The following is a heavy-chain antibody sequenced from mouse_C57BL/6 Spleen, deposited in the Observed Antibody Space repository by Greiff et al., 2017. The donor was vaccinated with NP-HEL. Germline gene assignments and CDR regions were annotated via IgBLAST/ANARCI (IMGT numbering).Heavy chain of an antibody. V-gene: IGHV5-17*01. CDR3: AGNYYGSSYYFDY. CDR1: GFTFSDYG. Sequence: EVKVVESGGGLVKPGGSLKLSCAASGFTFSDYGMHWVRQAPEKGLEWVAYISSGSSTIYYADTVKGRFTISRDNAKNTLFLQMTSLRSEDTAMYYCAGNYYGSSYYFDYWGQGTTLTVSS. D-gene: IGHD1-1*01. J-gene: IGHJ2*01. CDR2: ISSGSSTI.